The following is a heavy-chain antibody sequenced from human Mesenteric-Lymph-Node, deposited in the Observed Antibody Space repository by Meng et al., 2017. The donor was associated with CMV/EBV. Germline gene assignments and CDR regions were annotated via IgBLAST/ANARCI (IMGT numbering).Heavy chain of an antibody. CDR2: IKQDGSEK. D-gene: IGHD3-22*01. Sequence: SLMISCAASGFTFSSYWMSWVRQAPGKGLEWVANIKQDGSEKYYVDSVKGRFTIPRDNAKNSLYLQMNSLRAEDTALYYCAKDSELHYYDSSDPLDYWGQGTMVTVSS. CDR1: GFTFSSYW. J-gene: IGHJ4*02. V-gene: IGHV3-7*03. CDR3: AKDSELHYYDSSDPLDY.